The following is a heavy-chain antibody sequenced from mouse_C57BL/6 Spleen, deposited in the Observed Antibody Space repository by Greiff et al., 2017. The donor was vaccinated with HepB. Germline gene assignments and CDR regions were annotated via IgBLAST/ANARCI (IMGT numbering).Heavy chain of an antibody. Sequence: EVKRMESGGGLVKPGGSLKLSCAASGFTFSDYGMHWVRQAPEKGLEWVAYISSGSSTIYYADTVKGRFTISRDNAKNTLFLQMTSLRSEDTAMYYCAREDYYGSSPFAYWGQGTLVTVSA. CDR1: GFTFSDYG. D-gene: IGHD1-1*01. V-gene: IGHV5-17*01. CDR3: AREDYYGSSPFAY. J-gene: IGHJ3*01. CDR2: ISSGSSTI.